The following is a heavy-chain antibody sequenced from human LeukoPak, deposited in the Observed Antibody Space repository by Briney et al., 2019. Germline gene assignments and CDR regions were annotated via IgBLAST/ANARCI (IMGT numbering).Heavy chain of an antibody. Sequence: PGGSLRLSCAASGFTFSGSAMHWIRPASGKGLEWVGRIRSKANSYATAYAASVKGRFTISRDDSKNTAYLQMNSLKTEDTAVYYCTRRDYYDSSGYADYWGQGTLVTVSS. D-gene: IGHD3-22*01. CDR3: TRRDYYDSSGYADY. CDR1: GFTFSGSA. V-gene: IGHV3-73*01. J-gene: IGHJ4*02. CDR2: IRSKANSYAT.